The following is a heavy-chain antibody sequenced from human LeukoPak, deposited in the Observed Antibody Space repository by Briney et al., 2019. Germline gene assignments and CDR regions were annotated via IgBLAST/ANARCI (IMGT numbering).Heavy chain of an antibody. D-gene: IGHD6-19*01. CDR2: ISYDGSNK. CDR1: GFTFSAYG. CDR3: AKELTRPNRPVAGLNY. J-gene: IGHJ4*02. V-gene: IGHV3-30*18. Sequence: GGSLRLSCAASGFTFSAYGMHWVRRAPGKGLEWVAIISYDGSNKYYPDSVKGRFTISRDDSKNTLYLQMNSLRTEDTAVYYCAKELTRPNRPVAGLNYWGQGTLVTVSS.